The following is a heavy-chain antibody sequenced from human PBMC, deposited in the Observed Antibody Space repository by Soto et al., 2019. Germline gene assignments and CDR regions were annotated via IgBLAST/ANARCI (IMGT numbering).Heavy chain of an antibody. J-gene: IGHJ5*02. CDR3: TSEVCGGDCYYNWFDP. D-gene: IGHD2-21*02. CDR2: IRSKAYGGTT. CDR1: GFTFGDYA. Sequence: GGSLRLSCTASGFTFGDYAMSWFRQAPGKGLEWVGFIRSKAYGGTTEYAASVKGRFTISRDDSKSIAYLQMNSLKTEDTAVYYCTSEVCGGDCYYNWFDPWGQGTLVTVSS. V-gene: IGHV3-49*03.